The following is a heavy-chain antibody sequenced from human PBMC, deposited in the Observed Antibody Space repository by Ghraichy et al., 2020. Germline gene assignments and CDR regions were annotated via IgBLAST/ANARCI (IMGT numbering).Heavy chain of an antibody. D-gene: IGHD3-22*01. V-gene: IGHV3-23*01. CDR2: ISGSGGST. CDR3: AKVIGYYDSSGYYYLNAFDI. Sequence: VSAISGSGGSTYYADSVKGRFTISRDNSKNTLYLQMNSLRAEDTAVYYCAKVIGYYDSSGYYYLNAFDIWGHCIMVTAAS. J-gene: IGHJ3*02.